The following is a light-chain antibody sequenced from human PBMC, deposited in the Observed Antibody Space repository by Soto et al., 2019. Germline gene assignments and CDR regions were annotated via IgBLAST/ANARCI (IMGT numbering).Light chain of an antibody. CDR2: AAS. V-gene: IGKV1-39*01. Sequence: DIEMAQAPSCLYACVGDRVTITCRASQSIPSYLNWYQQKQGKAPKILIYAASSLQSGVPSRFSGTESGTDFTLTISSLQPEDFETDYCQQLYIFPLTFGQGTRLEI. J-gene: IGKJ5*01. CDR3: QQLYIFPLT. CDR1: QSIPSY.